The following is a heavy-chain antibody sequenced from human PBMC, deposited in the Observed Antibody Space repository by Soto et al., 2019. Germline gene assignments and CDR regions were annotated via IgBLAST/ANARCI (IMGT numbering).Heavy chain of an antibody. Sequence: PGGSLRLSCAASGFTFSSYSMNWVRQAPGKGLEWVSSISSSSSYIYYADSVKGRFTISRDNAKNSLYLQMNSLRAEDTAMYYCASSYSSSRGSFQHWGQGTLVTVSS. CDR1: GFTFSSYS. CDR3: ASSYSSSRGSFQH. CDR2: ISSSSSYI. D-gene: IGHD6-6*01. J-gene: IGHJ1*01. V-gene: IGHV3-21*01.